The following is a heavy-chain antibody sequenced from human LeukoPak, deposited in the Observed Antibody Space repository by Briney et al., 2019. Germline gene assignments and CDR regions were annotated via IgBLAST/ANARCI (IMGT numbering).Heavy chain of an antibody. V-gene: IGHV3-7*01. CDR2: INQGGSGK. D-gene: IGHD1-26*01. CDR3: ARVRPGDADS. Sequence: PGGSLRLSCAASGFTFSTYWMTWLRQAPGKGLEWVASINQGGSGKYYPDSVKGRFTISRDNTKNSLYLQMNSLRAEDTAVYYCARVRPGDADSWGQGTLVGVSS. J-gene: IGHJ5*01. CDR1: GFTFSTYW.